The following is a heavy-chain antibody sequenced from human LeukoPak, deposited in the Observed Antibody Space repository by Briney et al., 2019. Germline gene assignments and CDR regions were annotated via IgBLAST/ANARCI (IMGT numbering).Heavy chain of an antibody. D-gene: IGHD2-21*01. V-gene: IGHV4-61*01. CDR3: ARLYYYFDY. J-gene: IGHJ4*02. CDR1: GGSVSSGSYY. Sequence: SETLSLTCTVSGGSVSSGSYYWSWIRQPPGKGLEWIGYIYYSGSTNYNPSLKSRVTISVDTSKNQFSLKLSSVTAADTAVYYCARLYYYFDYWGQGTLVTVSS. CDR2: IYYSGST.